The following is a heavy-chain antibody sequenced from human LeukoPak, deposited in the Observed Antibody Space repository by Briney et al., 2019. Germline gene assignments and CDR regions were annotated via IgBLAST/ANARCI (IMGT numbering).Heavy chain of an antibody. CDR3: ARVPALAADNYYSYYMDV. V-gene: IGHV1-69*13. CDR1: GGTFSSYA. D-gene: IGHD6-13*01. J-gene: IGHJ6*03. CDR2: IIPIFGTA. Sequence: ASVKVSCKASGGTFSSYAISWVRQAPGQGLEWMGGIIPIFGTANYAQKFQGRVTITADESTSTAYMELSNLRSEDTAVYYCARVPALAADNYYSYYMDVWGKGTTVTVSS.